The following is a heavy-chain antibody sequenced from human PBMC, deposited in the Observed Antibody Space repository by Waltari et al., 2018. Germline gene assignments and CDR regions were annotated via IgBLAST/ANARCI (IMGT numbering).Heavy chain of an antibody. J-gene: IGHJ3*02. CDR1: GFTFSSYA. CDR2: IRGSGVRK. CDR3: AKVAGGWELHDAFDI. D-gene: IGHD1-26*01. V-gene: IGHV3-23*01. Sequence: EVQLLESGGVLVQPGGSLRLYCAASGFTFSSYAMRWVRQAPGNGLEWVSAIRGSGVRKYYADSVKGGFTISRDNSKNTLYLQMNSLRAEDTAVYYCAKVAGGWELHDAFDIWGQGTMVTVSS.